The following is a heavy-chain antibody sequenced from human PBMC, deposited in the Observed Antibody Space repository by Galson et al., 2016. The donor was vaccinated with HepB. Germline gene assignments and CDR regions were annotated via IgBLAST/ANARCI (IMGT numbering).Heavy chain of an antibody. CDR1: GVTFSRYG. D-gene: IGHD6-19*01. CDR2: IAYDGDNK. Sequence: SLRLSCAASGVTFSRYGMHWVRQAPGKGLEWVAIIAYDGDNKYYADSVKGRFTISRDNSKNTLYLQMNSLRVEDTAVYYCAKGRENGAVSGTGVFDYWGQGTLVTVSS. J-gene: IGHJ4*02. V-gene: IGHV3-30*18. CDR3: AKGRENGAVSGTGVFDY.